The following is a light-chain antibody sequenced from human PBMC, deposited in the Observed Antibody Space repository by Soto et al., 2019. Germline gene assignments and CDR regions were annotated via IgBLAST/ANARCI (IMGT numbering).Light chain of an antibody. CDR3: CSYVGATTYV. J-gene: IGLJ1*01. CDR2: EGI. CDR1: SSTVGGFNV. V-gene: IGLV2-23*01. Sequence: QSALTQPASVSGSPGQSITISCTGTSSTVGGFNVVSWYQQHPGKAPKVIIYEGIKRPSGVSNRFSGSNSGSTASLTNSGLQAEDEADYYCCSYVGATTYVFGTGTKVTVL.